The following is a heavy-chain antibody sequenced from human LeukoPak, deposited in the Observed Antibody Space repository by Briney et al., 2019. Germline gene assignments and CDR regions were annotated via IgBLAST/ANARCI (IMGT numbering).Heavy chain of an antibody. D-gene: IGHD3-10*01. CDR2: IYHSGST. J-gene: IGHJ3*02. CDR3: ARAGSHDAFDI. Sequence: PSETLSLTCAVSGGSISSGGYSWGWIRQPPGKGLEWIGYIYHSGSTYYNPSLKSRVTISVDRSKNQFSLKLSSVTAADTAVYYCARAGSHDAFDIWGQGTMVTVSS. V-gene: IGHV4-30-2*01. CDR1: GGSISSGGYS.